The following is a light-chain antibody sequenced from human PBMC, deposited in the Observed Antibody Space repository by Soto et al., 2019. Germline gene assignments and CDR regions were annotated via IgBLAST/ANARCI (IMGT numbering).Light chain of an antibody. CDR2: DDS. CDR3: QLWDGSSDPVV. CDR1: NIGIRN. V-gene: IGLV3-21*02. Sequence: SYELTQPPSVSVAPGQTASIACGGNNIGIRNVHWYQQKPGQAPVLVVYDDSDRPSGIPERFSGSKSGNTAALTISRVEAGDEADYYCQLWDGSSDPVVFGGGTQLTVL. J-gene: IGLJ2*01.